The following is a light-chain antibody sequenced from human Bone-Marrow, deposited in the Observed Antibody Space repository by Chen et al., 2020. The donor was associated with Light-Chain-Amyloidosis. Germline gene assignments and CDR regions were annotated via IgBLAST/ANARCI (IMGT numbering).Light chain of an antibody. CDR3: QVWDRSGDRPV. J-gene: IGLJ3*02. CDR1: NIGSTS. Sequence: SYVLTQPSSVSVAPGQTATIACGGNNIGSTSVHWYQQTPGQAPLLVVYDDSDRPSGIPDRLSGSNSGNTATLTISRVEAGDEADYYCQVWDRSGDRPVFGGGTKLTVL. V-gene: IGLV3-21*02. CDR2: DDS.